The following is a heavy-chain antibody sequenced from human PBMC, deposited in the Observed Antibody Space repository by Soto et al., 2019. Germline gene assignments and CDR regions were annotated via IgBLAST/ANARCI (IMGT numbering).Heavy chain of an antibody. CDR2: ISPYNGNT. D-gene: IGHD1-7*01. V-gene: IGHV1-18*01. Sequence: QVQLVQSGAEMKKPGASVKVSCKASGYSFTSYGISWVRQAPGQGLEWMGWISPYNGNTNYAQNFQGRVTMTTDTSTSTAYMELRSLRSDATAVYYCARERGTVAPLDPWGQGTLVTVSS. CDR3: ARERGTVAPLDP. CDR1: GYSFTSYG. J-gene: IGHJ5*02.